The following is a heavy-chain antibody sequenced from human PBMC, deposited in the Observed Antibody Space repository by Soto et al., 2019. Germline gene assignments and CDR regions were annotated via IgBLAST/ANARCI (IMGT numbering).Heavy chain of an antibody. Sequence: QVQLQESGPGLVKPSQTLSLTCTVSGGSISSGGYYWSWIRQHPGKGLEWIGYIYYSGSTYYNPSLKSRVTRSVDTSKNQFSMKLSSVTAADTAVYYCASQITFGGVIVSGAFDYWGQGTLVTVSS. CDR1: GGSISSGGYY. V-gene: IGHV4-31*03. J-gene: IGHJ4*02. D-gene: IGHD3-16*02. CDR2: IYYSGST. CDR3: ASQITFGGVIVSGAFDY.